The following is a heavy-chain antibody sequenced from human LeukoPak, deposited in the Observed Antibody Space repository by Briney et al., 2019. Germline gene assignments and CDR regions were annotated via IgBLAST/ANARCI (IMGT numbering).Heavy chain of an antibody. CDR3: ARGVLGPYYFDL. D-gene: IGHD7-27*01. CDR1: GGAFRVYY. V-gene: IGHV4-34*01. Sequence: SETLSLTCAVYGGAFRVYYWSGIRQPPGKGLEWIGEIHYTGATNYKPSLQSRVPISGDPSKNQVSLRVSSVTAADTAVYYCARGVLGPYYFDLWGRGTLVTVSS. J-gene: IGHJ2*01. CDR2: IHYTGAT.